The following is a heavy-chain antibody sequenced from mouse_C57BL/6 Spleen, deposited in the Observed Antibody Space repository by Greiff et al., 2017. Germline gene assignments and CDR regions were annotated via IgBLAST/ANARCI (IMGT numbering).Heavy chain of an antibody. CDR2: INPTNGGT. CDR1: GYTFTDYN. Sequence: VQLQQSGPELVKPGASVKIPCKASGYTFTDYNMDWVKQSHGKSLEWIVDINPTNGGTISNQKFKCKATLTVDKSSSTAYMELRSLTSEDTAVYYCARHYEPRGYFDYWGQGTTLTVSS. V-gene: IGHV1-18*01. CDR3: ARHYEPRGYFDY. J-gene: IGHJ2*01. D-gene: IGHD2-4*01.